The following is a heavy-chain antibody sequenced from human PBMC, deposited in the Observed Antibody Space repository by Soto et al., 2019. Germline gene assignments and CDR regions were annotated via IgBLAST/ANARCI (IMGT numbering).Heavy chain of an antibody. CDR1: GYTFTGYY. Sequence: ASVKVSCKASGYTFTGYYMHWVRQAPGQGLEWMGWINPNSGGTNYAQKFQGRVTMTRDTSISTAYMELSRLRSDDTAVYYCARSIRGRWLRLGYFQNWGQGTLVTVSS. J-gene: IGHJ1*01. CDR2: INPNSGGT. V-gene: IGHV1-2*02. D-gene: IGHD5-12*01. CDR3: ARSIRGRWLRLGYFQN.